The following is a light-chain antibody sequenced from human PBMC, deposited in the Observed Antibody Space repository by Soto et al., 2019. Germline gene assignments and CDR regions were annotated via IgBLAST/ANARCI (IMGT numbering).Light chain of an antibody. J-gene: IGLJ1*01. CDR1: SSDVSIYNY. V-gene: IGLV2-14*01. Sequence: QSALTQPDSVSGSPGQSITISCTGTSSDVSIYNYVSWYQQHPGKAPKLMIYEVSNRPSGVSNRFSGAKSGNTASLTISGLQVEDEADYYCCSYTSSTNYVFGAGTKLTVL. CDR3: CSYTSSTNYV. CDR2: EVS.